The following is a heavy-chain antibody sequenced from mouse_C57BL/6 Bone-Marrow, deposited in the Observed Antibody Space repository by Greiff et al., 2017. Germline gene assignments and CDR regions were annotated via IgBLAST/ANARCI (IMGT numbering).Heavy chain of an antibody. CDR1: GFSLSTFGMG. CDR3: ARIPVVEYYAMYY. V-gene: IGHV8-8*01. Sequence: LQVSGPGILQPSQTLRLTCSFSGFSLSTFGMGVGWIRQPSGKGLEWLAHIWWDDDKYYNPALKSRLTISKDTSKTQVFLKVANVDTADTATYYCARIPVVEYYAMYYWGQGTSVTVSS. CDR2: IWWDDDK. J-gene: IGHJ4*01. D-gene: IGHD1-1*01.